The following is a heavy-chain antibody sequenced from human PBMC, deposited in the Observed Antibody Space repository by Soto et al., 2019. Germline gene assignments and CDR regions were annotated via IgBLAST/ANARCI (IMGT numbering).Heavy chain of an antibody. J-gene: IGHJ4*02. V-gene: IGHV3-23*01. CDR2: ISGSGGST. CDR1: GFTFSSYA. D-gene: IGHD6-13*01. Sequence: EVQLLESGGGLVQPGGSLRLSCAASGFTFSSYAMSWVRQAPGKGLEWVSAISGSGGSTYYADSVKGRFTISRDNSKNTLYLQMNSLRAEDTAVYYCATRVYSSSWPFDYWGQGTLVTVSS. CDR3: ATRVYSSSWPFDY.